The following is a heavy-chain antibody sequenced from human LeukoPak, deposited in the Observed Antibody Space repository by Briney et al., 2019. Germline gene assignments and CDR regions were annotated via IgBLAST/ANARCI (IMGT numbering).Heavy chain of an antibody. CDR3: ARVRWLSLGFDS. J-gene: IGHJ5*01. Sequence: PSQTLSLTCTVSGGSISSGGYYWSWIRQHPGKGLEWIGYIYYSGSTYYNPSLKSRVTISVDTSKNQFSLKLSSVTAADTAVYYCARVRWLSLGFDSWGQGTLVTVSS. V-gene: IGHV4-31*03. CDR1: GGSISSGGYY. CDR2: IYYSGST. D-gene: IGHD3-9*01.